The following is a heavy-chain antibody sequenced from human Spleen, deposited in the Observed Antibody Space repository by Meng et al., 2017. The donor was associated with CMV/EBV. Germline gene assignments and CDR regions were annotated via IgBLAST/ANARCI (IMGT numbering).Heavy chain of an antibody. CDR1: GFIVSSTY. CDR3: ARSILSNGFDAFDI. J-gene: IGHJ3*02. Sequence: GGSLRLSCEASGFIVSSTYMSWVRQAPGKGLEWVSVIYSVGTTFKANSVKGRFTISRDNSKNTLFLQMNRLRAEDTAVYYCARSILSNGFDAFDIWGQGTMVTVSS. CDR2: IYSVGTT. D-gene: IGHD2/OR15-2a*01. V-gene: IGHV3-53*01.